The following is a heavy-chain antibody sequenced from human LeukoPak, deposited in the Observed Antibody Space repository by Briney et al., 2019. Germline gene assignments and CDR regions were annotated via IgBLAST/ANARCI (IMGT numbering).Heavy chain of an antibody. D-gene: IGHD2-15*01. V-gene: IGHV3-21*01. Sequence: GGSRRLAWAASGFTFSSYSTNWVRQAPGKGLEWVSSISSSSSYIYYADSVKGRFTISGDNAKNSLYLQMNSLRAEDTAVYYCARDRGVVVVVAATPPYYYGMDVWGQGTTVTVSS. CDR2: ISSSSSYI. CDR3: ARDRGVVVVVAATPPYYYGMDV. J-gene: IGHJ6*02. CDR1: GFTFSSYS.